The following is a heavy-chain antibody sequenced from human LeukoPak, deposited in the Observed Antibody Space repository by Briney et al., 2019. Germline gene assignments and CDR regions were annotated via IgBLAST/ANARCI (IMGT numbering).Heavy chain of an antibody. J-gene: IGHJ5*02. Sequence: SETLSLTCTVSGGSISSYYWRWIRQPPGKGLEWIGYIYYTGSTNYNPSLKSRVTISVDTSKNQFSLKLNSVTAADTAVYFCAREGTDWDNWFDPWGQGTLVTVSS. V-gene: IGHV4-59*01. D-gene: IGHD2-21*01. CDR1: GGSISSYY. CDR3: AREGTDWDNWFDP. CDR2: IYYTGST.